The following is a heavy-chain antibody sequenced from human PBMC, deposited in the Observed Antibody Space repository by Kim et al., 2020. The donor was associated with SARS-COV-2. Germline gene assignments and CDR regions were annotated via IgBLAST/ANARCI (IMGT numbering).Heavy chain of an antibody. J-gene: IGHJ6*02. V-gene: IGHV3-30*02. CDR3: AKDTVAVAGTYYYYYGMDV. Sequence: GRFTISRDNSKNTLYLQMNRLRAEDTAVYYCAKDTVAVAGTYYYYYGMDVWGQGTTVTVSS. D-gene: IGHD6-19*01.